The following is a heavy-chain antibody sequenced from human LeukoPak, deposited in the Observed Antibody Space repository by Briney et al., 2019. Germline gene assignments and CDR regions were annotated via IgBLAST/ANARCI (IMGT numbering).Heavy chain of an antibody. Sequence: PGGSLRLSCAASGFTVRSNYMSWVRQAPGKGLDGVSVIYSSGSTYYADSVKGRFTISRDNSKNTLYLQMSSLRAEDAAVYYCARGGDYYDSSAYYLGYWGQGTLVTVSS. CDR2: IYSSGST. CDR3: ARGGDYYDSSAYYLGY. V-gene: IGHV3-53*01. CDR1: GFTVRSNY. D-gene: IGHD3-22*01. J-gene: IGHJ4*02.